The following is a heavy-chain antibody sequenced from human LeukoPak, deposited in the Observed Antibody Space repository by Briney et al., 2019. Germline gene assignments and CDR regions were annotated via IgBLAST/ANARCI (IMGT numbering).Heavy chain of an antibody. CDR2: ISSSSNTI. D-gene: IGHD2-2*01. J-gene: IGHJ4*02. CDR1: GLTFSTYS. Sequence: GGSLRLSCAASGLTFSTYSMNWVRQPPGKGLEWVSYISSSSNTIYYADSVKGRFTISRDNAKNSLYLQMNSLRAEDTAVYYCVPSYCSSTSCYHYFEYWGQGTLVTVSS. CDR3: VPSYCSSTSCYHYFEY. V-gene: IGHV3-48*01.